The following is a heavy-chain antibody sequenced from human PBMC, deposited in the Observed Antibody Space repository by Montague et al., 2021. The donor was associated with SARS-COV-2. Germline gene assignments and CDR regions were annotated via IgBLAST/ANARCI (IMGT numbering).Heavy chain of an antibody. V-gene: IGHV4-39*02. CDR2: IYYSGST. J-gene: IGHJ4*02. D-gene: IGHD6-19*01. Sequence: SETLSLTCTVSGGSISSSRYYWGWIRQPPGKGLEWIGSIYYSGSTYSNPSLKSPVPISVDTSKNHFSLKLSSVTAADTAVYYCARGSRQWLVRPPHYYYFGYWGQGTLVTVSS. CDR1: GGSISSSRYY. CDR3: ARGSRQWLVRPPHYYYFGY.